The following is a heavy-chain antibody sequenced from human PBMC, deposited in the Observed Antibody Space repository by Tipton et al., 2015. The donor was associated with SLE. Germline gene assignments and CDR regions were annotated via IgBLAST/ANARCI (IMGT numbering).Heavy chain of an antibody. CDR2: ISAYNGNT. J-gene: IGHJ4*02. CDR3: ARKAVGVDTDY. V-gene: IGHV1-18*01. CDR1: GGTFS. D-gene: IGHD5-18*01. Sequence: QLVQSGAEVKKPGSSVKVSCRASGGTFSISWVRQAPGQGLEWMGWISAYNGNTNYAQKLQGRVTMTTDTSTSTAYMELRSLRSDDTAVYYCARKAVGVDTDYWGQGTLVTVSS.